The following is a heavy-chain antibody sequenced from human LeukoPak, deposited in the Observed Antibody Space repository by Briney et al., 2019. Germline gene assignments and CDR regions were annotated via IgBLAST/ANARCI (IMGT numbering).Heavy chain of an antibody. CDR1: GFTLSREW. J-gene: IGHJ4*02. CDR3: ARDEPGSGEFWLY. Sequence: GFLRLSCAASGFTLSREWVSWVRQAPGKGLERVAKIKENGSAGSFGGSVKGRFTNFREQPKKSLFLQMNRLRAEDQAGYYCARDEPGSGEFWLYGGQEPLVPVSS. D-gene: IGHD3-16*01. V-gene: IGHV3-7*01. CDR2: IKENGSAG.